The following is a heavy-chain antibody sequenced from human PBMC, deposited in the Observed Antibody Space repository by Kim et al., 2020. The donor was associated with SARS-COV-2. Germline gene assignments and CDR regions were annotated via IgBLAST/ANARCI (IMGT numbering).Heavy chain of an antibody. CDR1: GGSISYYY. CDR2: IYYSGST. V-gene: IGHV4-59*08. CDR3: ARRGVGFYDILTSYYQGDAFDI. J-gene: IGHJ3*02. D-gene: IGHD3-9*01. Sequence: SETLSLTCTVSGGSISYYYWSWIRQPPGKGLEWIGYIYYSGSTNYNPSLKSRVTISVDTSKNQFSLKLSSVTAADTAVYYCARRGVGFYDILTSYYQGDAFDIWGQGTRVTVSS.